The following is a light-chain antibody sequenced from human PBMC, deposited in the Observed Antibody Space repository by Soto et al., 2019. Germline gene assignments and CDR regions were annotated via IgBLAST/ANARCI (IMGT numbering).Light chain of an antibody. CDR2: EVS. Sequence: QSALTQPASVSGSPGQSITISCTGTSNDIGGYNYVSWYQQYPGKAPKLIIYEVSYRPSGVSHRFSGSKSANTASLTISGLQPEDEAEYFCSSYARTVLFGGGTKLTVL. J-gene: IGLJ3*02. CDR3: SSYARTVL. V-gene: IGLV2-14*01. CDR1: SNDIGGYNY.